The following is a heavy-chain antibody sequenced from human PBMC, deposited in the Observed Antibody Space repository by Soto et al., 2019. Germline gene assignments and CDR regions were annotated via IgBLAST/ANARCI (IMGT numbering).Heavy chain of an antibody. CDR3: ARPPDYDFWSGYYSTNAWKDYYYMDV. V-gene: IGHV3-21*01. D-gene: IGHD3-3*01. J-gene: IGHJ6*03. CDR2: ISSSSSYI. CDR1: GFTFSSYS. Sequence: GGSLRLSCAASGFTFSSYSMNWVRQAPGKGLEWVSSISSSSSYIYYADSVKGRFTISRDNAKNSLYLQMNSLRAEDTAVYYCARPPDYDFWSGYYSTNAWKDYYYMDVWGKGTTVTVSS.